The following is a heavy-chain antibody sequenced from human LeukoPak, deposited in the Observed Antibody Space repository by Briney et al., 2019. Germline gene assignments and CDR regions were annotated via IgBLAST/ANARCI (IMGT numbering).Heavy chain of an antibody. J-gene: IGHJ4*02. CDR3: VSVRSLDY. V-gene: IGHV3-64D*06. CDR1: GFTFSSYA. Sequence: PGGSLRLSCSASGFTFSSYAMQWVRQAPEKGLEYVSAITSNGGSTYYADSVKGRLTVSRDNSKNTLYLQMSSLRVEDTAVYYCVSVRSLDYWGQGTLVTVSS. CDR2: ITSNGGST. D-gene: IGHD2-8*01.